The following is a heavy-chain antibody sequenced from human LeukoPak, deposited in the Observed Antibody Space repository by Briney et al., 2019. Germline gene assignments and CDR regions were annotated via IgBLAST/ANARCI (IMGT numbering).Heavy chain of an antibody. J-gene: IGHJ4*02. CDR2: INHSGST. CDR3: ARAKYCSGGSCYHLDY. CDR1: GGSFSGYY. V-gene: IGHV4-34*01. Sequence: SETLSLTCAVYGGSFSGYYWSWIRQPPGKGLEWIGEINHSGSTNYNPSLKSRVTISVVTSKNQFSLKLSSVTAADTAVYYCARAKYCSGGSCYHLDYWGQGTLVTVSS. D-gene: IGHD2-15*01.